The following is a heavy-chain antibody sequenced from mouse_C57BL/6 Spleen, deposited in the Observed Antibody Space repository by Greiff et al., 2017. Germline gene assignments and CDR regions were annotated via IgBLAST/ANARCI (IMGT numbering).Heavy chain of an antibody. D-gene: IGHD1-1*01. V-gene: IGHV1-15*01. CDR3: TRPSYYGSSLDY. J-gene: IGHJ2*01. CDR2: IDPETGGT. CDR1: GYTFTDYE. Sequence: VQLQQSGAELVRPGASVTLSCKASGYTFTDYEMHWVKQTPVHGLEWIGAIDPETGGTAYNQKFKGKAILTADKSSSTAYMELRSLTSEDSAVYYCTRPSYYGSSLDYWGQGTTLTVSS.